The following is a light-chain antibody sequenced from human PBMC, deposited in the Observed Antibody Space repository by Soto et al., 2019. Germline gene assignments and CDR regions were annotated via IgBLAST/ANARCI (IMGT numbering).Light chain of an antibody. CDR2: AAS. Sequence: DIQMTQSPSSLSASVGDRVTITCRASQSISSYLNWYQHKPGKAPKLLIYAASRLQSGVPSRFSGSGSGTDFTLTISSLQPEDVATYYCQQSYSTPLTFGGGTKVEIK. CDR1: QSISSY. J-gene: IGKJ4*01. CDR3: QQSYSTPLT. V-gene: IGKV1-39*01.